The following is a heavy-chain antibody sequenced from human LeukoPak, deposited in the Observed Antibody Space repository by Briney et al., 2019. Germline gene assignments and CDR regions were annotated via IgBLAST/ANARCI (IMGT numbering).Heavy chain of an antibody. CDR1: GFTFNRHA. J-gene: IGHJ4*02. CDR2: IGGSGVSI. Sequence: GGSLRLSCTASGFTFNRHAFNWVRQAPGKGLEWVSSIGGSGVSIFYADSVKGRFTISRDNGKNTVYLQMNSLRAEDTAIYYCSRRGGSNGWGDFGLWGQGTLVSVSS. CDR3: SRRGGSNGWGDFGL. D-gene: IGHD6-19*01. V-gene: IGHV3-23*01.